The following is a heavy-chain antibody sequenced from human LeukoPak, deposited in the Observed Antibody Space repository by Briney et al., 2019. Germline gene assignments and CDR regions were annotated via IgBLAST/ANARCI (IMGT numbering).Heavy chain of an antibody. J-gene: IGHJ4*02. CDR3: ARDSYGSGTYYHGY. V-gene: IGHV3-66*01. Sequence: PGGSLRLSCAASGSTVSSNYMSWVRQAPGKGLEWVSVIYGGGTSYYADSVKGRFTISRDNSKNTLYLQMNSLRAEDSAVYYCARDSYGSGTYYHGYWGQGTLVTVSS. CDR1: GSTVSSNY. CDR2: IYGGGTS. D-gene: IGHD3-10*01.